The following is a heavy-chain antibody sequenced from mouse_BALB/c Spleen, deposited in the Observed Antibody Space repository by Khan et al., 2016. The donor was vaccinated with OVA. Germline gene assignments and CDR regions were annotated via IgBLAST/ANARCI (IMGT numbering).Heavy chain of an antibody. D-gene: IGHD2-14*01. V-gene: IGHV3-8*02. Sequence: EVQLQESGPSLVKPSQTLSLTCSVTGDSITTGYWNWIRKFPGNKLEYMGYIIYTGYTYYNPSLKSRISITRHTSNNKSYVQWSSVTDADAATYYCARSTYRYAFVYWGQGTLVTVSA. CDR1: GDSITTGY. CDR3: ARSTYRYAFVY. CDR2: IIYTGYT. J-gene: IGHJ3*01.